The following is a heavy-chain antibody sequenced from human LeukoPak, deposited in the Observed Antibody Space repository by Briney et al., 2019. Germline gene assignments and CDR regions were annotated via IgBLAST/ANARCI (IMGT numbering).Heavy chain of an antibody. D-gene: IGHD3-3*01. CDR2: ISGSSGRT. V-gene: IGHV3-23*01. J-gene: IGHJ6*03. CDR1: GFTFSSYS. CDR3: ARGRGRNPSGYYYYMDV. Sequence: GGSLRLSCAASGFTFSSYSMNWVRQAPGKGLEWVSAISGSSGRTYYADSVKGRFTISRDNSKDTLYLLMSSLRAGDTAVYYCARGRGRNPSGYYYYMDVWGKGTTVTISS.